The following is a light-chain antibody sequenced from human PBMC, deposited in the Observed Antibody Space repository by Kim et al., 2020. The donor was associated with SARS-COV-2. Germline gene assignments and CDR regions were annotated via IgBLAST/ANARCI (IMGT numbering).Light chain of an antibody. Sequence: GQRVTISCSGSSSNIGTNTVNWYQQLPGTAPKLLIYSNNQRPSGVPDRFAGSKSGTSASLAISGLQSEDEADYYCAAWDDSLNGGLFGGGTQLTVL. CDR3: AAWDDSLNGGL. J-gene: IGLJ3*02. CDR1: SSNIGTNT. CDR2: SNN. V-gene: IGLV1-44*01.